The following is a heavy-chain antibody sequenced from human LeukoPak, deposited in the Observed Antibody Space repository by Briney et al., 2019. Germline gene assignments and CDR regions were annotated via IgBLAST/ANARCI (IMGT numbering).Heavy chain of an antibody. J-gene: IGHJ1*01. CDR1: GFTFSSYS. CDR3: ARGGDYYDSSGYTIGTEYFQH. D-gene: IGHD3-22*01. CDR2: ISSSSSYI. Sequence: GRSLRLSCAASGFTFSSYSMNWVRQAPGKGLEWVSSISSSSSYIYYADSVKGRFTISRDNAKNSLYLQMNSLRAEDTAVYYCARGGDYYDSSGYTIGTEYFQHWGQGTLVTVSS. V-gene: IGHV3-21*01.